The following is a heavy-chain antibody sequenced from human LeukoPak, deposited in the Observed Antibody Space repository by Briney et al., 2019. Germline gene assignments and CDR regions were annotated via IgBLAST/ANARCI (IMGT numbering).Heavy chain of an antibody. Sequence: KPGGSLRLSCAASGFTFSSYSMNWVRQAPGKGLEWVSSIISSSSYIYCADSVKGRFTISRDNAKNSLYLQMNSLRAEDTAVYYCARVGCSSTSCFIEAFDIWGQGTMVTVSS. CDR2: IISSSSYI. CDR3: ARVGCSSTSCFIEAFDI. CDR1: GFTFSSYS. V-gene: IGHV3-21*01. D-gene: IGHD2-2*01. J-gene: IGHJ3*02.